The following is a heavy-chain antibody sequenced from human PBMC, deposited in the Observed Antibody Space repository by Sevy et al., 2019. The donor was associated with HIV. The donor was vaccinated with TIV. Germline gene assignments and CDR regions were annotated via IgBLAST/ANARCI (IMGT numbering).Heavy chain of an antibody. D-gene: IGHD3-22*01. CDR3: ARGGYYDSSGYYYDAFDI. Sequence: GGSLRLSCAASGFTFSNYDMHWVRQAPGKGLDWVAVISHDERYKNYAESVKVRFTISRDNFKNTLFLQMDSLRPEDTAVYFCARGGYYDSSGYYYDAFDIWGQGTMVTVSS. V-gene: IGHV3-30*04. J-gene: IGHJ3*02. CDR1: GFTFSNYD. CDR2: ISHDERYK.